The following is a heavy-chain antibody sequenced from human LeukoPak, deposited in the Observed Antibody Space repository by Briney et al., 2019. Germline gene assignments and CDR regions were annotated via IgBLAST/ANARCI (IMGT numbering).Heavy chain of an antibody. CDR2: IYSIGST. CDR3: AKDSSQYYYDSSDQ. Sequence: GGSLRLSCAASGFSVSSSFMSWVRQAPGKGLEWVSVIYSIGSTFYADSVKGRFTISRDNSKNTLYLQMNSLRAEDTAVYYCAKDSSQYYYDSSDQWGQGTLVTVSS. CDR1: GFSVSSSF. D-gene: IGHD3-22*01. V-gene: IGHV3-66*03. J-gene: IGHJ4*02.